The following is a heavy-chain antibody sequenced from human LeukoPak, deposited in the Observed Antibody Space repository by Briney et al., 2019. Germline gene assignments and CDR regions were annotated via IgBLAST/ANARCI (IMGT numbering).Heavy chain of an antibody. CDR3: ARDRHHRFGELFP. J-gene: IGHJ4*02. V-gene: IGHV3-21*01. CDR1: GFTFSSYS. Sequence: NSGGSLRLSCAASGFTFSSYSMNWVRQAPGKGLEWVSSISSSSSYIYHADSVKGRFTISRDNAKNSLYLQMNSLRAEDTAVYYCARDRHHRFGELFPWGQGTRVTVSS. D-gene: IGHD3-10*01. CDR2: ISSSSSYI.